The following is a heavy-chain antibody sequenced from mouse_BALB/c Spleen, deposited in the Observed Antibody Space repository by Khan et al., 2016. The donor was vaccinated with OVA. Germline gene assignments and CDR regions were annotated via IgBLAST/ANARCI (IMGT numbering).Heavy chain of an antibody. CDR2: IWAGGST. V-gene: IGHV2-9*02. CDR1: GFSLSNYG. J-gene: IGHJ4*01. Sequence: QVQLKQSGPGLVAPSQSLSITCTVSGFSLSNYGVNWVRQPPGKGLEWLGIIWAGGSTNYNSDLMSKLSIRKEKAKSQVFFKLTRLQTDDTAMYYCARETAYYGNYEAMDYWGPGTSVTVSS. CDR3: ARETAYYGNYEAMDY. D-gene: IGHD2-10*01.